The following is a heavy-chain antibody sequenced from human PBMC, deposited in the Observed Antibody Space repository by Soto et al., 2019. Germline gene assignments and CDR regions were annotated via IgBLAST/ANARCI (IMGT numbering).Heavy chain of an antibody. CDR3: ARAAKPGYYDSSGPNYFDY. CDR2: IIPIFGTA. V-gene: IGHV1-69*01. J-gene: IGHJ4*02. Sequence: QVQLVQSGAEVKKPGSSVKVSCKASGGTFSRYAISWVRQAPGQGLEWMGGIIPIFGTANYAQKFQGRVTITADESTSTAYMELSSLRSEDTAAYYCARAAKPGYYDSSGPNYFDYWGQGTLVTVSS. CDR1: GGTFSRYA. D-gene: IGHD3-22*01.